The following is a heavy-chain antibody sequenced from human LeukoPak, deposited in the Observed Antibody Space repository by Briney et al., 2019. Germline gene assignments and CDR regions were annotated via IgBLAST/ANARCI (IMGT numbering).Heavy chain of an antibody. V-gene: IGHV1-2*02. CDR2: INPNSGGT. J-gene: IGHJ4*02. D-gene: IGHD6-6*01. CDR1: RYTFTGYY. Sequence: ASVKVSCKASRYTFTGYYMHWVRQAPGRGLEWMGWINPNSGGTNYAQKFQGRVTMTRDTSISTAYMELSRLRSDDTAVYYCARVVGSSTTNFDYWGQGTLVTVSS. CDR3: ARVVGSSTTNFDY.